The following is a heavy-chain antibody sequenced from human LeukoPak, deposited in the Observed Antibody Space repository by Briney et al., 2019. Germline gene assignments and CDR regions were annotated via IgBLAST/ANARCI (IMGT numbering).Heavy chain of an antibody. CDR1: GGSISSYY. Sequence: SETLSLTCTVSGGSISSYYWSWIRQPPGKGLEWTGYIYYSGSTNYNPSLKSRVTISVDTSKNQFSLKLSSVTAADTAVYYCAARRLYYFDYWGQGTLVTVSS. CDR2: IYYSGST. V-gene: IGHV4-59*03. J-gene: IGHJ4*02. CDR3: AARRLYYFDY. D-gene: IGHD2/OR15-2a*01.